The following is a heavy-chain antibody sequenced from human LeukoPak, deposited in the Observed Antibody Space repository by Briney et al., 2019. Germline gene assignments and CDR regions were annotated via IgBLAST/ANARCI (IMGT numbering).Heavy chain of an antibody. Sequence: PGGSLRLSCAASGFIVSGKYMSWVRQAPGKGLEWVSVIRSDGSTSYADSVKGRFTISRDNSKNTLYLQMNSLRAEDPAVYYCAREGSFDSSGYNDALDIWGQGKMVTVSA. J-gene: IGHJ3*02. CDR1: GFIVSGKY. V-gene: IGHV3-53*01. CDR3: AREGSFDSSGYNDALDI. CDR2: IRSDGST. D-gene: IGHD3-22*01.